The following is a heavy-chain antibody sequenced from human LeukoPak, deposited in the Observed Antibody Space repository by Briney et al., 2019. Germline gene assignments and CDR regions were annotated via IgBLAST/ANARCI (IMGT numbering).Heavy chain of an antibody. J-gene: IGHJ5*02. CDR2: IKQDGSEK. V-gene: IGHV3-7*01. Sequence: PGGSLRLSCAASGFTFNSYWMTWVRQAPGKGLEWVANIKQDGSEKYYVDSVKGRFTISRDNAKNSVYLQMNSLRAEDTAVYYCARGQRWFDPWGQGTLVTVSS. D-gene: IGHD5-18*01. CDR1: GFTFNSYW. CDR3: ARGQRWFDP.